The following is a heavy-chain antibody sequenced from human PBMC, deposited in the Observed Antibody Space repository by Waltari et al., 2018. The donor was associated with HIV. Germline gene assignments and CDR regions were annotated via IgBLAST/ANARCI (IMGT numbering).Heavy chain of an antibody. V-gene: IGHV4-39*01. CDR1: GGSISGNRHY. CDR2: IYNSGYT. CDR3: ARFSAWFHWEGCDV. D-gene: IGHD1-26*01. Sequence: QLQLQASCPGLVKPSETVSLTCTVPGGSISGNRHYWGGIPRPPGKGLEWMGSIYNSGYTYYTPSRQKRITMSVDTSKYQFSLKLIIVATCDTAVDYCARFSAWFHWEGCDVWGQGTTVTVSS. J-gene: IGHJ6*02.